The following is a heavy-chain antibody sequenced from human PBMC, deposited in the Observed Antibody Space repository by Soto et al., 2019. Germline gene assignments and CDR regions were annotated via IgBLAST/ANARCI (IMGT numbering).Heavy chain of an antibody. CDR1: GFTFDDYA. J-gene: IGHJ3*02. CDR3: AKDITFGGVIVGYAFDI. D-gene: IGHD3-16*02. Sequence: EVQLVESGGGLVQPGRSLRLSCAASGFTFDDYAMHWVRQAPGKGLEWVSGISWNSGSIGYADSVKGRFTISRDNAKNSLYLQMNSLRAEDTALYYCAKDITFGGVIVGYAFDIWGQGTMVTVSS. CDR2: ISWNSGSI. V-gene: IGHV3-9*01.